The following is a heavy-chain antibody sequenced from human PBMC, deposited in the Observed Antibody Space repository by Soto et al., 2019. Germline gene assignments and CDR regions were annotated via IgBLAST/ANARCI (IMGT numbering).Heavy chain of an antibody. V-gene: IGHV4-31*03. CDR3: ARGMEVIAIIQAIFFDY. J-gene: IGHJ4*02. Sequence: PSDTLSPTCTVSGCAISSCCYYGSWIRQHPGKGLEWIGYIYYSGSTYYNPSLKSRVTISVDTSKNQFSLKLSSVTAADTAVYYCARGMEVIAIIQAIFFDYWGQGTLVTVSS. D-gene: IGHD2-21*01. CDR1: GCAISSCCYY. CDR2: IYYSGST.